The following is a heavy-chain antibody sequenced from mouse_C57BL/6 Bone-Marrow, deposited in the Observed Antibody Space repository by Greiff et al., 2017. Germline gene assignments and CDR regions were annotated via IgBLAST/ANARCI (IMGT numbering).Heavy chain of an antibody. CDR2: INTNNGGN. CDR1: GYTFTDYY. Sequence: EVQLQQSGPGLVKPGASVKISCKASGYTFTDYYMNWVKQSQGKSLEWSGDINTNNGGNSYNQKIKGKATLTVDKSTSTAYMELRRLTSEGSAVYCCARSWYYGSRRYFDVWGTGTTVTVSS. D-gene: IGHD1-1*01. J-gene: IGHJ1*03. V-gene: IGHV1-26*01. CDR3: ARSWYYGSRRYFDV.